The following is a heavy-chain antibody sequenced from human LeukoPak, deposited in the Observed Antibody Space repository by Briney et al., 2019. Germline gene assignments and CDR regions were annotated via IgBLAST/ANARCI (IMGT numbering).Heavy chain of an antibody. D-gene: IGHD3-10*01. CDR1: GFTFSSYA. Sequence: PGGSLRLSCAASGFTFSSYAMSWVRQAPWKGPEWVSSISSGSDYTFYADSVKGRFTISRDNSKNTLYLQMNSLRAGDTAIYYCAKIGVIGNWYYDVWGRGTLVTVSS. V-gene: IGHV3-23*01. CDR2: ISSGSDYT. J-gene: IGHJ2*01. CDR3: AKIGVIGNWYYDV.